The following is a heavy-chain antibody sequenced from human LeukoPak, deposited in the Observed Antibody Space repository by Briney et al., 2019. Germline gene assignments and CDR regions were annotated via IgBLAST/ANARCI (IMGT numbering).Heavy chain of an antibody. J-gene: IGHJ3*02. CDR2: IYPGDSDT. D-gene: IGHD1-1*01. CDR1: GYSFTSYW. CDR3: ARRHWNDAGAFDI. Sequence: GESLKISCKGSGYSFTSYWIGWVRQMPGEGLEWRWIIYPGDSDTRYSPSFQGQVTISADKSISTAYLQWSSLKASDTAMYYCARRHWNDAGAFDIWGQGTMVTVSS. V-gene: IGHV5-51*01.